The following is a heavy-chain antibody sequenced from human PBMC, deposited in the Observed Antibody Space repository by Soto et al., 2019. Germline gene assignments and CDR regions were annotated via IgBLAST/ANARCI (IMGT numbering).Heavy chain of an antibody. Sequence: PSETLSLTCTVSGGSISSYSWSWIRQPPGKVLEWIGYIYHSGSTYYNPSLKSRVTISVDRSKNQFSLKLSSVTAADTAVYYCARVPDRWGQGSLVTVSS. J-gene: IGHJ5*02. D-gene: IGHD2-2*01. CDR1: GGSISSYS. V-gene: IGHV4-30-2*01. CDR2: IYHSGST. CDR3: ARVPDR.